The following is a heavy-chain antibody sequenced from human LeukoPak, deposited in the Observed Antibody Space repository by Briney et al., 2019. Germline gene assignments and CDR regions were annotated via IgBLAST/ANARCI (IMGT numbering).Heavy chain of an antibody. J-gene: IGHJ5*02. CDR1: GGSMSSYY. CDR3: AEGFPTTHNSFDP. D-gene: IGHD1-14*01. CDR2: IYYSGST. V-gene: IGHV4-59*01. Sequence: SETLSLTCTVSGGSMSSYYWSWIRQPPGRGLEWVGYIYYSGSTNYNPALKRRVTISVTTSKNYFSLTLISVTAADTAVYYCAEGFPTTHNSFDPWGQGTLVTVSS.